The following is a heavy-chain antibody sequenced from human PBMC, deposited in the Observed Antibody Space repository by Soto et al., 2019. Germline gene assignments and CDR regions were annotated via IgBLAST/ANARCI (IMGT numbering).Heavy chain of an antibody. CDR1: GFTFDDYA. CDR2: ITWNSASI. Sequence: EVQLVESGGGLVQPGRSLRLSCAASGFTFDDYAMHWVRQPPGKGLEWVSSITWNSASIVYADSVKGRFTISRDNAKNSLYLQINSLRAEDTALYYCAKDIETIAATGTSSFWFGPWGQGTLVTVSS. V-gene: IGHV3-9*01. CDR3: AKDIETIAATGTSSFWFGP. D-gene: IGHD6-13*01. J-gene: IGHJ5*02.